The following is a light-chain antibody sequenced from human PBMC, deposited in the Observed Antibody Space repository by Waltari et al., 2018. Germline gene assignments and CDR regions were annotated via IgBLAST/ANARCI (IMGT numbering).Light chain of an antibody. CDR1: QDIRTF. V-gene: IGKV1-33*01. CDR2: DAS. J-gene: IGKJ4*01. CDR3: QHYNYLPPT. Sequence: TITCQASQDIRTFLNWYQQTPGKAPKLLIYDASNLETGVPSRFSGGGSGTDFTFTIISLQPEDIGTYYCQHYNYLPPTFGGGTKVEL.